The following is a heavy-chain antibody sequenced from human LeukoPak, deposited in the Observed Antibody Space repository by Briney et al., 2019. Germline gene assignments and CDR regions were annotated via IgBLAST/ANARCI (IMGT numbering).Heavy chain of an antibody. J-gene: IGHJ3*02. CDR2: INTNTGNP. D-gene: IGHD6-13*01. V-gene: IGHV7-4-1*02. CDR3: ARDGGTWQQLVYAFDI. CDR1: GGTFSSYA. Sequence: ASVKVSCKASGGTFSSYAISWVRQAPGQGLEWMGWINTNTGNPTYAQGFTGRFVFSLDTSVSTAYLQISSLKAEDTAVYYCARDGGTWQQLVYAFDIWGQGTMVTVSS.